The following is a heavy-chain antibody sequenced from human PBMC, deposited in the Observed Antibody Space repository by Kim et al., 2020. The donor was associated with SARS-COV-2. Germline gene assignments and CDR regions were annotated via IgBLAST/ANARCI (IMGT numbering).Heavy chain of an antibody. V-gene: IGHV3-30*18. Sequence: GGSLRLSCAASGFTFSSYGMHWVRQAPGKGLEWVAVISYDGSNKYYADSVKGRFTISRDNSKNTLYLQMNSLRAEDTAVYYCAKDFRWGYDFWSGYLYG. D-gene: IGHD3-3*01. CDR2: ISYDGSNK. J-gene: IGHJ6*01. CDR3: AKDFRWGYDFWSGYLYG. CDR1: GFTFSSYG.